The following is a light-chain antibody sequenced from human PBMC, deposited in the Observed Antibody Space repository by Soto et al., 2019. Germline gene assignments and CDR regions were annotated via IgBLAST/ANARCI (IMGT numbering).Light chain of an antibody. CDR2: SNN. CDR3: AAWDDSLNGLV. J-gene: IGLJ2*01. V-gene: IGLV1-44*01. Sequence: QSVLTQPPSASGTPGQRVTISCSGSSSNIGSNTVNWYQQLPGTAPKLLIYSNNQRPSGVPDRFYGSKSGTSASLDISGLQSEDEADYYCAAWDDSLNGLVFGGGTKVTVL. CDR1: SSNIGSNT.